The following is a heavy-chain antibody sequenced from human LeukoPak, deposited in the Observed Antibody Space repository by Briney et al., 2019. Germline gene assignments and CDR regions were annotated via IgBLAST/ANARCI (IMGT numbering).Heavy chain of an antibody. CDR2: IIPILGIA. J-gene: IGHJ6*02. CDR3: ARRRCSSTSCYGAYYYYGMDV. Sequence: SVKVSCKASGGTFSSYAISWVRQAPGQGLEWMGRIIPILGIANYAQKLQGRVTITADKSTSTAYMELSSLRSEDTAVYYCARRRCSSTSCYGAYYYYGMDVWGQGTMVTVS. V-gene: IGHV1-69*04. D-gene: IGHD2-2*01. CDR1: GGTFSSYA.